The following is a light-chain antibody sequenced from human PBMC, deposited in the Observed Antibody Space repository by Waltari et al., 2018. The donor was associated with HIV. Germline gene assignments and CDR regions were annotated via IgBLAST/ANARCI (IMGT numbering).Light chain of an antibody. Sequence: TVRITCQGDSLRNYFPSWYQQKPGQAPVLVIYGENNRPSGIPDRFSGSTSGNTASLIITGAQAEDEAEYYCNSRDSSGNRLVVFGGGTKLTVL. CDR1: SLRNYF. J-gene: IGLJ2*01. CDR2: GEN. V-gene: IGLV3-19*01. CDR3: NSRDSSGNRLVV.